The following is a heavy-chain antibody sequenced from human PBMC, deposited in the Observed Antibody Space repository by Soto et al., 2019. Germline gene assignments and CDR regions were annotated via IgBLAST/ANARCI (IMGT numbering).Heavy chain of an antibody. D-gene: IGHD3-22*01. J-gene: IGHJ3*02. Sequence: SVEVSCKASGGTFSSYAISWVRQAPGQGLEWMGGIIPIFGTANYAQKFQGRVTITADESTSTAYMELSSLRSEDTAVYYCARGHDSSGYYDAFDIWGQGTMVTVSS. V-gene: IGHV1-69*13. CDR2: IIPIFGTA. CDR3: ARGHDSSGYYDAFDI. CDR1: GGTFSSYA.